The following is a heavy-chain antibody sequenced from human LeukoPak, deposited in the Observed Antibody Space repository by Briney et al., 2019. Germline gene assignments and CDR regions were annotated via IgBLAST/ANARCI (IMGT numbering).Heavy chain of an antibody. D-gene: IGHD3-9*01. CDR2: IYYSGST. J-gene: IGHJ4*02. CDR1: GGCISSGDYY. CDR3: GKTDIYFNPIDY. V-gene: IGHV4-30-4*01. Sequence: SETLSLTCTVSGGCISSGDYYWSWIRQPPGKGLEWIGYIYYSGSTYYNPSLKSRVTISVDTSKNQFSLKVSSVTAADTATYYCGKTDIYFNPIDYWGPGSLVTVSS.